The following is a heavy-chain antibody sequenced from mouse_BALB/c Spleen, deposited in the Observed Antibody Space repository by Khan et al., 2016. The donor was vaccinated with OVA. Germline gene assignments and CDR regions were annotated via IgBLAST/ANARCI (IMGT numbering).Heavy chain of an antibody. V-gene: IGHV1-20*02. CDR1: GYPFTGYF. Sequence: VQLKESGPELVKPGASVKISCKASGYPFTGYFMNWVMQSHGKSLEWIGRINPHIGETLYNQKFKDKATLTVDESSSTAHMELRSLASEDSAVYYCTRIYRSDFDYWGQGTTLTVSS. CDR3: TRIYRSDFDY. D-gene: IGHD1-1*01. J-gene: IGHJ2*01. CDR2: INPHIGET.